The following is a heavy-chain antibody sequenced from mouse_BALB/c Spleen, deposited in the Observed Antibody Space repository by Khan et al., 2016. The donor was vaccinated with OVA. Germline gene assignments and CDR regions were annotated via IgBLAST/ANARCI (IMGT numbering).Heavy chain of an antibody. CDR3: TIWTYCAMDY. D-gene: IGHD1-1*02. J-gene: IGHJ4*01. V-gene: IGHV1S22*01. CDR2: IYPGSGST. Sequence: LQQPGSELVRPGASVKLSCKASGYIFTSYWMHWVKQRPGQGLEWIGNIYPGSGSTKYDEKFKSKATLTVDTSSSTVYMQLSSLTSEDSAVYYCTIWTYCAMDYWGQGTSVTVSS. CDR1: GYIFTSYW.